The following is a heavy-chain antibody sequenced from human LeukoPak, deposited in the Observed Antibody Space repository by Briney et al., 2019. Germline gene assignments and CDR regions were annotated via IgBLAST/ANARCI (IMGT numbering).Heavy chain of an antibody. D-gene: IGHD6-19*01. CDR2: IYYSGST. V-gene: IGHV4-59*01. Sequence: SETLSLTCTVSGGSISSYYWSWVRQPPGKGLEWIGYIYYSGSTNYNPSLKSRVTISVDTSKNQFSLKLSSVTAADTAVYYCARGYSSGWLDYWGQGTLVTVSS. J-gene: IGHJ4*02. CDR1: GGSISSYY. CDR3: ARGYSSGWLDY.